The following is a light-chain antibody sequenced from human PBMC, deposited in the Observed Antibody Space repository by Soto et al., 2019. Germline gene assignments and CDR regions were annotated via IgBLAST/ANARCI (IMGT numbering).Light chain of an antibody. V-gene: IGKV1-5*01. CDR3: QQYNNSPWT. CDR1: QSFSAW. Sequence: DIQMTQSPSTLSASVGDRVTITCRASQSFSAWLAWYQQKPGKAPKLLIYGASNLESGVPSRFSGSGSGTEFTLTINSLQPDDFATNYCQQYNNSPWTFGQGTKVVIK. CDR2: GAS. J-gene: IGKJ1*01.